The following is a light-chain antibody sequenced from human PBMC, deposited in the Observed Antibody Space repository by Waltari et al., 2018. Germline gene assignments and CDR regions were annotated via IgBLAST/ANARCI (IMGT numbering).Light chain of an antibody. J-gene: IGLJ2*01. CDR2: DVS. Sequence: QSALTQPASVSGSPGQSITIPCMGSSNDIGGYNFVSWYQPHPGKAPKLMIYDVSKRPSGVSNRFSGSKSGNTASLTSSGLQADDEADYYCCSYVGGGTLIFGGGTNVTVL. CDR3: CSYVGGGTLI. CDR1: SNDIGGYNF. V-gene: IGLV2-23*02.